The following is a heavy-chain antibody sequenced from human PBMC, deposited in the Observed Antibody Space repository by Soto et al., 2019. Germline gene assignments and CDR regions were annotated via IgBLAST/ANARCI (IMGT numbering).Heavy chain of an antibody. D-gene: IGHD3-10*01. J-gene: IGHJ5*02. V-gene: IGHV3-23*01. Sequence: EVQLLESGGGLVQPGGSLRLSCAASGFTFNNYAITWVRQAPGKGLEWVSAISGGGDTTSYADSVKGRFTVSRDGSKNPLYLQMSSLRAEDTALYYCAKGRGGSGSLTPRVDLWGQGTLVTVSS. CDR2: ISGGGDTT. CDR3: AKGRGGSGSLTPRVDL. CDR1: GFTFNNYA.